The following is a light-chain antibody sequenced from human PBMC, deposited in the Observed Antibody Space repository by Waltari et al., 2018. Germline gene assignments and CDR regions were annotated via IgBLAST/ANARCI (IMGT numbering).Light chain of an antibody. V-gene: IGKV3-11*01. CDR3: QHRSNWPLT. CDR1: QSISSF. J-gene: IGKJ4*01. CDR2: DAS. Sequence: GQRATLSCRASQSISSFLAWYQQKPDQAPRLLIYDASNRAPGIPARFSGSGSGTDFTLTISSLEPEDFAVYYCQHRSNWPLTFGGGTKVEIK.